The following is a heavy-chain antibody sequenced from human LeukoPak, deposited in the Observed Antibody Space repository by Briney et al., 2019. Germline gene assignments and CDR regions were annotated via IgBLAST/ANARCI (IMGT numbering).Heavy chain of an antibody. CDR1: GYTSTGYY. CDR2: INPKSGGT. V-gene: IGHV1-2*02. CDR3: ARTPLTTVVTLNFDY. D-gene: IGHD4-23*01. Sequence: ASVKVSCKASGYTSTGYYMHWVRQAPGQGLEWMGWINPKSGGTNYAQKLQGRVTMTRDTSISTAYMELSRLSPDDTAVYYCARTPLTTVVTLNFDYWGQGTLVTVSS. J-gene: IGHJ4*02.